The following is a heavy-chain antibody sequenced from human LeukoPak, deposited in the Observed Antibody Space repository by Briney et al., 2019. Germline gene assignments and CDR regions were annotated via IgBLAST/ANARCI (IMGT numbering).Heavy chain of an antibody. CDR2: ISAYNGNT. J-gene: IGHJ5*02. CDR1: GYTFTSYA. V-gene: IGHV1-18*01. Sequence: ASVKVSCKASGYTFTSYAISWVRQAPGQGLEWMGWISAYNGNTNYAQKLQGRVTMTTDTSTSTAYMELRSLRSDDTAVYYCARDHRQRTYYDILTGYYQDWFDPWGQGTLVTVSS. CDR3: ARDHRQRTYYDILTGYYQDWFDP. D-gene: IGHD3-9*01.